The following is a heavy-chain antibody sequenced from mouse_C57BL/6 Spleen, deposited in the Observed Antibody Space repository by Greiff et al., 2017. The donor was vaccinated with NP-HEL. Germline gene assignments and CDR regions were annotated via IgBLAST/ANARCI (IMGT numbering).Heavy chain of an antibody. CDR3: AREDDDDGTGFDY. J-gene: IGHJ2*01. D-gene: IGHD2-4*01. CDR2: ILPGSGST. Sequence: VQLQQSGAELMKPGASVKLSCKATGYTFTGYWIEWVKQRPGHGLEWIGEILPGSGSTNYNEKFKGKATFTADTSSNTAYMQLRSLTTEDSAIYYLAREDDDDGTGFDYWGQGTTLTVSS. CDR1: GYTFTGYW. V-gene: IGHV1-9*01.